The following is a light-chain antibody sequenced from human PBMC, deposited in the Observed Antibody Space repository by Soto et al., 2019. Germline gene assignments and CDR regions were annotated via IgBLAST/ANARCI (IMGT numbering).Light chain of an antibody. CDR1: QGISSW. Sequence: DIQMPQSPSSVATSVGDRVTITCRTSQGISSWLAWYQQKSGKAPMLLIYAASSLQSGVPSRFSGSGVGTDFTLTISSLQPDDFATYYCQQANSFSSLTFGGGTKVEIK. V-gene: IGKV1-12*02. J-gene: IGKJ4*01. CDR2: AAS. CDR3: QQANSFSSLT.